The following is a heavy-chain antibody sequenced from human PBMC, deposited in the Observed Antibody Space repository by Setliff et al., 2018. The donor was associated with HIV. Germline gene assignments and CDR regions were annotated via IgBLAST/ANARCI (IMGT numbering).Heavy chain of an antibody. J-gene: IGHJ4*02. V-gene: IGHV4-39*07. CDR2: VYHTGST. D-gene: IGHD3-22*01. Sequence: SETLSLTCTVSGGSITYSSYYWGWIRQPPGKGLEWIGGVYHTGSTYYNPSLKSRVTISVDTSKNQFSLKLSSVTAADTAVYYCASLNYYDSSGYYPHWGQGTLVTAPQ. CDR1: GGSITYSSYY. CDR3: ASLNYYDSSGYYPH.